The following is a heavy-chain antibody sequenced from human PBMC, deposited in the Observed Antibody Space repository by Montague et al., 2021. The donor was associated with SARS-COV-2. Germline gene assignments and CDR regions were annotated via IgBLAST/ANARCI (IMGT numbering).Heavy chain of an antibody. CDR1: GFTFSSYR. D-gene: IGHD3-22*01. CDR2: ISSSSSTI. CDR3: ARDSISTMIVVVYYDGMDV. J-gene: IGHJ6*04. V-gene: IGHV3-48*02. Sequence: SLRLSCAASGFTFSSYRMNWVRQAPGKGLGWVSFISSSSSTIYYADSVKGRFTISRDNAKNSLYLQMNSLRDEDTAVYYCARDSISTMIVVVYYDGMDVGGKGTRV.